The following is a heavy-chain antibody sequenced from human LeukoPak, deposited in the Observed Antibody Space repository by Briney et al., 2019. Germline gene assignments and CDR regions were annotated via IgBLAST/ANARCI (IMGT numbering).Heavy chain of an antibody. CDR1: GGSISIGGYS. Sequence: PSQTLSLTCAVSGGSISIGGYSWSWIRQPPGKGLEWIGYIYHSGSTYYNPSLKSRVTISVDRSKNQFSLKLSSVTAADTAVYYCARAPGLVPFDYWGQGTLVTVSS. V-gene: IGHV4-30-2*01. J-gene: IGHJ4*02. D-gene: IGHD2-8*02. CDR3: ARAPGLVPFDY. CDR2: IYHSGST.